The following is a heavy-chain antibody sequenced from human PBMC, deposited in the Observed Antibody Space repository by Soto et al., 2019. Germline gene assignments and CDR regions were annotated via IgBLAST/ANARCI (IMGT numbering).Heavy chain of an antibody. Sequence: ASVKVSCKASGYTFTSYDINWVRQAAGQGLEWMGWTNPNSGNTGYAQKFQGRVTMTRNTSISTAYMELSSLRSEDTAVYYCARTMGGRRITIFGVVTPYYYGMDVWGQGTTVTVSS. CDR2: TNPNSGNT. V-gene: IGHV1-8*01. J-gene: IGHJ6*02. D-gene: IGHD3-3*01. CDR1: GYTFTSYD. CDR3: ARTMGGRRITIFGVVTPYYYGMDV.